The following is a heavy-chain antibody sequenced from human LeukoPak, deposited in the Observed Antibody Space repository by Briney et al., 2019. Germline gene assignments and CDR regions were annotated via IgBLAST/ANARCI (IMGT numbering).Heavy chain of an antibody. CDR1: GLSVSNYG. CDR3: ARSCSGGTCYPHNYYYHNMDV. D-gene: IGHD2-15*01. V-gene: IGHV3-33*01. CDR2: LWDDGSVK. Sequence: PGGSLRLSCAASGLSVSNYGIPWVRQAPGKGLEWVAVLWDDGSVKYYADSVKGRFTISRDNSMNTLYLQMNSLRVEDTAVYYCARSCSGGTCYPHNYYYHNMDVWGQGTTVTVPS. J-gene: IGHJ6*02.